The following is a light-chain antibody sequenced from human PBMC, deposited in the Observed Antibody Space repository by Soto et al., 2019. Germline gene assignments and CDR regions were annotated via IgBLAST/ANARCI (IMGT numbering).Light chain of an antibody. CDR2: AAS. CDR1: QGISSW. J-gene: IGKJ1*01. CDR3: LLDFSYFWA. V-gene: IGKV1-12*01. Sequence: IHMTLSASSVSASVGDRVTITCRASQGISSWLAWYQKKQGKAPNLLIYAASSLQSGVPSRFSGSGYGTDFTLTISSLQPEDFATYYCLLDFSYFWAFGQGTKVDIK.